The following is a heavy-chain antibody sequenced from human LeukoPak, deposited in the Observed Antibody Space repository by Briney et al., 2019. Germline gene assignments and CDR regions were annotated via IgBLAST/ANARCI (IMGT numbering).Heavy chain of an antibody. D-gene: IGHD2-21*01. Sequence: SETLSLTCTVSGGSISSGSYYWSWIRQPAGKGLEWIGRIYTSGSTNYNPSLKSRVTISVDTSKNQFSLKLSSVTAADTAVYYCARVNEAYCGGDCFYFDYWGQGTLVTVSS. J-gene: IGHJ4*02. CDR3: ARVNEAYCGGDCFYFDY. V-gene: IGHV4-61*02. CDR1: GGSISSGSYY. CDR2: IYTSGST.